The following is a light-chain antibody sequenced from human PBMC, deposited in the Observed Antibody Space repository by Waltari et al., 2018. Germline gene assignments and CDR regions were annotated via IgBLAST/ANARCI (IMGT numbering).Light chain of an antibody. V-gene: IGLV1-40*01. J-gene: IGLJ3*02. Sequence: QSVLTQPPSVSGAPGQRVPISCTGSRSNLGAGYDVPRYQQLPGTAPKLLIYGNSNRPSGVPDRFSGSKSGTSASLAITGLQAEDEADYYCQSYDSSLSGWVFGGGTKLTVL. CDR2: GNS. CDR3: QSYDSSLSGWV. CDR1: RSNLGAGYD.